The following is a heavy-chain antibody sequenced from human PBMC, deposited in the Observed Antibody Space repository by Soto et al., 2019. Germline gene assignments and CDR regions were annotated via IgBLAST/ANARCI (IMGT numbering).Heavy chain of an antibody. CDR1: GYSFTSYW. CDR2: IDPSDSYT. D-gene: IGHD4-17*01. Sequence: EVQLVQSGAEVKKPGESLRISCKGSGYSFTSYWISWVRQMPGKGLEWMGRIDPSDSYTNYSPSFQGHVTISADKSISTAYLQGSSLKASDTAMYYCARLGYGDGSDYGMDVWGQGTTVTVSS. CDR3: ARLGYGDGSDYGMDV. J-gene: IGHJ6*02. V-gene: IGHV5-10-1*03.